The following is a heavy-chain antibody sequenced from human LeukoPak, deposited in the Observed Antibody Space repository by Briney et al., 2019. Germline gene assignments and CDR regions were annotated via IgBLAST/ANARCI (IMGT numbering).Heavy chain of an antibody. Sequence: PSETLSLTCAVSGGSFSGYSWTWIRQPPGRGLEWIGEIDDTGSATYNPSLQSRLTMSVDTSKRQFSLTLTSVTAADRAVYYCAREVPYYSASGRRRYVLDFWGQGSLVTVSS. J-gene: IGHJ4*02. V-gene: IGHV4-34*01. CDR2: IDDTGSA. D-gene: IGHD3-10*01. CDR3: AREVPYYSASGRRRYVLDF. CDR1: GGSFSGYS.